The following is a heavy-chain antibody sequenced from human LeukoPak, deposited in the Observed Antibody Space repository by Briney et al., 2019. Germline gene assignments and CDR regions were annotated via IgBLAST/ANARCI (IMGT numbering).Heavy chain of an antibody. V-gene: IGHV3-30*18. CDR2: ISYDGSNK. Sequence: GGSLRLSCAASGFTYSSYGMHWVRQAPGKGLAWVAVISYDGSNKYYADSVKGRFTISRDNSKNTLYLQMNSLRAEDTAVYYCAKDRDSYRLVYYFDYWGQGTLVTVSS. CDR3: AKDRDSYRLVYYFDY. CDR1: GFTYSSYG. D-gene: IGHD2-21*02. J-gene: IGHJ4*02.